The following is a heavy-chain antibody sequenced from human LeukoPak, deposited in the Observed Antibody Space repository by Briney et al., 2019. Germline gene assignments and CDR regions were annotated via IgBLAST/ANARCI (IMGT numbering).Heavy chain of an antibody. CDR2: ICPDGTVT. J-gene: IGHJ4*02. CDR1: GFTFRTYC. V-gene: IGHV3-74*01. Sequence: GGSLRLSCAASGFTFRTYCMHWVRQAPGKGPMWVSRICPDGTVTNYADSVKARFIISRDNARNTVYLQMNSLRVEDTAVCYCVRDFRSADYWGQGTLVTVSS. CDR3: VRDFRSADY.